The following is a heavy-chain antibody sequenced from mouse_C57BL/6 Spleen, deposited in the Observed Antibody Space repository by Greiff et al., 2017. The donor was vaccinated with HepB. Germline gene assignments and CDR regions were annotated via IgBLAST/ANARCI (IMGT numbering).Heavy chain of an antibody. CDR2: ISYDGSN. Sequence: VQLKESGPGLVKPSQSLSLTCSVTGYSITSGYYWNWIRQFPGNKLEWMGYISYDGSNNYNPSLKNRISITRDTSKNQFSLKLNSVTTEDTATYYCAREGLYDGYYYWGQGTTLTVSS. CDR3: AREGLYDGYYY. D-gene: IGHD2-3*01. V-gene: IGHV3-6*01. CDR1: GYSITSGYY. J-gene: IGHJ2*01.